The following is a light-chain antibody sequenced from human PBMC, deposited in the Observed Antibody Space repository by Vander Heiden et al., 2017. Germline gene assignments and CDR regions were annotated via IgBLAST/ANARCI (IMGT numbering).Light chain of an antibody. Sequence: EIPMTQSPATLSVSPGERATLSCRASQSVSSNVAWYQQKPGQPPRLLIYESSTRATGIPARFSGSGSDTEFTLTISSLQSEDFAVYYCQQYYYWGSFGQGTKVEIQ. CDR1: QSVSSN. CDR2: ESS. CDR3: QQYYYWGS. V-gene: IGKV3-15*01. J-gene: IGKJ1*01.